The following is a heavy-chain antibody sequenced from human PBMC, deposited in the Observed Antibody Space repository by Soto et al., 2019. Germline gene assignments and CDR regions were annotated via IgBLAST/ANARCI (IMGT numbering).Heavy chain of an antibody. CDR3: ARNSGYSYGYDY. CDR1: GGSISSGDYY. CDR2: IYYSGST. J-gene: IGHJ4*02. Sequence: SETLSLTCTVSGGSISSGDYYWSWIRQPPGKGLEWIGYIYYSGSTYYNPSLKSRVTISVDTSKNQFSLKLSSVTAADTAVYYCARNSGYSYGYDYWGQGTLVTVSS. D-gene: IGHD5-18*01. V-gene: IGHV4-30-4*01.